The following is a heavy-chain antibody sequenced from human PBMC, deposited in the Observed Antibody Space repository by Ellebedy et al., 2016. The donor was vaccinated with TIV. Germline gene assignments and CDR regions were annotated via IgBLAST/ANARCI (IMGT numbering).Heavy chain of an antibody. D-gene: IGHD6-19*01. CDR1: GYTFTGYY. Sequence: ASVKVSXXASGYTFTGYYMHWVRQAPGQGLEWMGWINPNSGGTNYAQKFQGRVTMTRDTSISTAYMELSRLRSDDTAVYYCAGAKAVAGTREWSWFDPWGQGTLVTVSS. CDR3: AGAKAVAGTREWSWFDP. J-gene: IGHJ5*02. CDR2: INPNSGGT. V-gene: IGHV1-2*02.